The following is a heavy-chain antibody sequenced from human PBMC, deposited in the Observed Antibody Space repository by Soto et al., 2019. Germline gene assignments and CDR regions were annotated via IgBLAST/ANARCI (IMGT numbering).Heavy chain of an antibody. V-gene: IGHV3-30-3*01. CDR3: ARELYGDFWSGYLDLYGMDV. Sequence: GGSLRLSCAASGFTFSSYAMHWVRQAPGKGLEWVAVISYDGSNKYYADSVKGRFTISRDNSKNTLYLQMNSLRAEDTAVYYCARELYGDFWSGYLDLYGMDVWGQGTTVTVSS. CDR1: GFTFSSYA. J-gene: IGHJ6*02. D-gene: IGHD3-3*01. CDR2: ISYDGSNK.